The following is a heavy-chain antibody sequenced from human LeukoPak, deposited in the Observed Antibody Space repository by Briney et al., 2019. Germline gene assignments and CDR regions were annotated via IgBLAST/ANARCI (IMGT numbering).Heavy chain of an antibody. CDR1: GFTLSTYN. J-gene: IGHJ4*02. CDR3: ARDFLTGCFDY. Sequence: GGSLRLSCAASGFTLSTYNMNWVREAPGEGLEWVSYICSSDSTKYYADSVKGRFTISRDNVKNSLFLQMNSLSDEDTAVYYCARDFLTGCFDYWGQGTLVTVSS. CDR2: ICSSDSTK. D-gene: IGHD3-9*01. V-gene: IGHV3-48*02.